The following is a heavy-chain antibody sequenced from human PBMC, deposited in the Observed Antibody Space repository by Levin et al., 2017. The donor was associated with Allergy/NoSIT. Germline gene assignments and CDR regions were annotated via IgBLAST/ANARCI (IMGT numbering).Heavy chain of an antibody. Sequence: LSLTCAASGFTFSSYGMHWVRQAPGKGLEWVAVISYDGSNKYYADSVKGRFTISRDNSKNTLYLQMNSLRAEDTAVYYCASRELGYCSSTSCYAPSGAFDIWGQGTMVTVSS. J-gene: IGHJ3*02. D-gene: IGHD2-2*01. CDR2: ISYDGSNK. CDR1: GFTFSSYG. V-gene: IGHV3-30*03. CDR3: ASRELGYCSSTSCYAPSGAFDI.